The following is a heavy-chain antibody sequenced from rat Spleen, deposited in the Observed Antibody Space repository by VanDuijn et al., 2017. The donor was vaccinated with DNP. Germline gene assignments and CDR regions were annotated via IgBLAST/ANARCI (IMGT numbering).Heavy chain of an antibody. CDR1: GFTFSAFN. CDR2: INVSGTRT. Sequence: EVQLVKSGGGLVQPGRSLKLSCAASGFTFSAFNMAWVRQTPEKGLEWVATINVSGTRTYYPDSVKGRFTVSRDNTQGSLYLQMNSLKPEDTATYYCVRSGLGYWFFDFWGPGTVVTVSS. V-gene: IGHV5S10*01. J-gene: IGHJ1*01. D-gene: IGHD1-7*01. CDR3: VRSGLGYWFFDF.